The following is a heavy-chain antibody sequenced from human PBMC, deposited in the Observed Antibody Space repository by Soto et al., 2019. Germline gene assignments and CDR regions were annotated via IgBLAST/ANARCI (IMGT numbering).Heavy chain of an antibody. J-gene: IGHJ6*02. D-gene: IGHD3-22*01. CDR3: ARDDYYYDSSGGYYGMDV. V-gene: IGHV1-69*06. Sequence: GASVKVSCKASGGTFSSYAISWVRQAPGQGLEWMGGIIPIFGTANYAQKFQGRVTITADKSTSTAYMELSSLRSEDTAVYYCARDDYYYDSSGGYYGMDVWGQGTTVTVSS. CDR1: GGTFSSYA. CDR2: IIPIFGTA.